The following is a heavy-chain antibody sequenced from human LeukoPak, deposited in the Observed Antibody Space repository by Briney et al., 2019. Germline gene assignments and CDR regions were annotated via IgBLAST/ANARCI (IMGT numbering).Heavy chain of an antibody. J-gene: IGHJ5*02. CDR1: GYTFTIYG. V-gene: IGHV1-18*01. D-gene: IGHD6-13*01. Sequence: ASVTVSFKASGYTFTIYGISWVRQAPGQGLEWMVWISAYNGNTNYAQKLQGRVTMTTDTSTSTAYMELRSLRSDDTAVYYCARVFEQQLVQKLYNWFDPWGQGTLVTVSS. CDR3: ARVFEQQLVQKLYNWFDP. CDR2: ISAYNGNT.